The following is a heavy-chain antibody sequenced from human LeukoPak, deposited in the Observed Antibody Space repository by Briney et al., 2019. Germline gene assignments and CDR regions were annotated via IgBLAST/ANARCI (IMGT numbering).Heavy chain of an antibody. D-gene: IGHD3-3*01. Sequence: SETLSLTCTVSGGSISTYYWSWIRQPPGKGLEWIGFIHYSGSTNYDASLKSRVTISVDTSKNQFSLKLNSVTAADTAVYYCARGGVPGGFYGSFDYWGQGTLVSVSS. CDR3: ARGGVPGGFYGSFDY. CDR2: IHYSGST. J-gene: IGHJ4*02. V-gene: IGHV4-59*01. CDR1: GGSISTYY.